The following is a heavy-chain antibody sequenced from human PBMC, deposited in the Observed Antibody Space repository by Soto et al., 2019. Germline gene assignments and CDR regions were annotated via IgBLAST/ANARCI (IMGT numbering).Heavy chain of an antibody. CDR1: GLTVSSNY. J-gene: IGHJ6*03. CDR3: ARRGVMVAAIGAYYYYMDV. Sequence: GGSLSLSCAASGLTVSSNYMSWVGQAPGKGLEWVSVIYSGGSTYYADSVKGRFTISRHNSKNTLYLQMNSLRAEDTAVYYCARRGVMVAAIGAYYYYMDVWGKGTTVTVSS. CDR2: IYSGGST. D-gene: IGHD2-15*01. V-gene: IGHV3-53*04.